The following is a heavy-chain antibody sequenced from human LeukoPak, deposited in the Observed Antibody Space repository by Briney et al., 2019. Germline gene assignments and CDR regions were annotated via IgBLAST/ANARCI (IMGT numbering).Heavy chain of an antibody. CDR1: GGSISSYY. D-gene: IGHD1-26*01. Sequence: PSETLSLTCTVSGGSISSYYWSWIRQPPGKGLEWIGYIYYSGSTNYNPSLKSRVTISVDTSKNQFSLKLSSVTAADTAVYYCAREGTNSGSYSFDPWGQGTLVTVSS. J-gene: IGHJ5*02. V-gene: IGHV4-59*01. CDR2: IYYSGST. CDR3: AREGTNSGSYSFDP.